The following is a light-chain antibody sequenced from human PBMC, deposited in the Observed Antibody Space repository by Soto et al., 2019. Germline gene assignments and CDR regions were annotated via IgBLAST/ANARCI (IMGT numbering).Light chain of an antibody. Sequence: AIQLTQSPSSLSASVGDRVTVTCRASQGISSALAWYQQKPGRAPKLLIYDASNLEGGVPSRFSGRGSETDFALTISSLQPEDFATYYWQQFNNYPLTFGGGTKGEIK. CDR3: QQFNNYPLT. CDR1: QGISSA. CDR2: DAS. V-gene: IGKV1D-13*01. J-gene: IGKJ4*01.